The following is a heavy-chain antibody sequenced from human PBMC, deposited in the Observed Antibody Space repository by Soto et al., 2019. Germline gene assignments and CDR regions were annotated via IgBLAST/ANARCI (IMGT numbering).Heavy chain of an antibody. V-gene: IGHV1-18*01. CDR1: GYTFTSYG. D-gene: IGHD5-12*01. CDR3: ARGWIVASWFDP. Sequence: ASVTVSCKASGYTFTSYGSIWVRQAPGQGLEWMGWISAYNGNTNYAQKLQGRVTMTTDTSTSTAYMELRSLRSDDTAVYYCARGWIVASWFDPWGQGTLVTVSS. CDR2: ISAYNGNT. J-gene: IGHJ5*02.